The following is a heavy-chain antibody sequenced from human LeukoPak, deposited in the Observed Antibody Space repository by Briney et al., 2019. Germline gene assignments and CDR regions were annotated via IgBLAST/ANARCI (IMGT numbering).Heavy chain of an antibody. CDR2: ISSSSSTI. V-gene: IGHV3-48*01. CDR3: AREGVVVAATHTNIDY. J-gene: IGHJ4*02. CDR1: GFTFSSYS. D-gene: IGHD2-15*01. Sequence: GGSLRLSCAASGFTFSSYSMNWVRQAPGKGLERVSYISSSSSTIYYADSVKGRFTISRDNAKNSLYLQMNSLRAEDTAVYYCAREGVVVAATHTNIDYWGQGTLVTVSS.